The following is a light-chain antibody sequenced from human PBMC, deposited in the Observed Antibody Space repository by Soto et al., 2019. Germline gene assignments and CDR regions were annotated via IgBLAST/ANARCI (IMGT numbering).Light chain of an antibody. CDR3: QQYNSYSPWT. CDR2: KAS. J-gene: IGKJ1*01. CDR1: QSISSW. V-gene: IGKV1-5*03. Sequence: DIQMTQSPSTLSASVGDRVTITCRASQSISSWLAWYQQKPGKAPKLLIYKASSLESGVPSRFSGSGSGTEFTLTSSSLQPADFATYYCQQYNSYSPWTFGQGTQVEIK.